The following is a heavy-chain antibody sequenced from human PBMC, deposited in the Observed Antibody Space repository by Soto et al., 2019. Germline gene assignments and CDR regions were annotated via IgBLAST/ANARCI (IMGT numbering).Heavy chain of an antibody. V-gene: IGHV1-18*01. J-gene: IGHJ5*02. Sequence: VASVKVSCKASGYTFFSYGITCVRQAPGQWLEWMGWISTYDGNTDYAQNLQGRVTMTTYTSTRTAYMELRSLRSDDTAVYYCARKSSSSSWFDPWGQGTLVTVSS. CDR2: ISTYDGNT. D-gene: IGHD6-6*01. CDR1: GYTFFSYG. CDR3: ARKSSSSSWFDP.